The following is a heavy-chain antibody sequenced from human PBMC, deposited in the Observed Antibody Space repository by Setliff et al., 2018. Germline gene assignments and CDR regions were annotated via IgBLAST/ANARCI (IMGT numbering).Heavy chain of an antibody. V-gene: IGHV4-38-2*02. D-gene: IGHD1-1*01. CDR2: LHRVGTF. CDR3: VRQTSHAGIVIPYYYYFYMDV. J-gene: IGHJ6*03. CDR1: GYSIITGYY. Sequence: SETLSLTCSVSGYSIITGYYWAWIRRLPGRGLEWIGSLHRVGTFFYNPSLVSRATLSLDTSENQFSLTLTSVTAADAAVYYCVRQTSHAGIVIPYYYYFYMDVWGTGTTVTVSS.